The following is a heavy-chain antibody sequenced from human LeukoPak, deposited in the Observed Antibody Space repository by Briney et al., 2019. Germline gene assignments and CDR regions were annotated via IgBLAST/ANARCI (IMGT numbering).Heavy chain of an antibody. D-gene: IGHD6-6*01. CDR1: GYTFTNYF. CDR3: ARYSSSSSLDY. Sequence: ASVKVSCKASGYTFTNYFIHWVRQAPGQGLEWMGLIKTSVDSASYVQSFQGRVTMTRDTSTSTVYMELSSLKSEDMAVYYCARYSSSSSLDYWGQGTLVTVSS. CDR2: IKTSVDSA. J-gene: IGHJ4*02. V-gene: IGHV1-46*01.